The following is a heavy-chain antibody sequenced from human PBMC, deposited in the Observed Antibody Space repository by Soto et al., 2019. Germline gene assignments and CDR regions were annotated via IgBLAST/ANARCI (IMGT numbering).Heavy chain of an antibody. CDR2: IKSKSDGGTT. Sequence: EVPLVESGGGLVKPGGSLRLSCAASGFTFSNAWMSWVRQAPGKGLEWVGRIKSKSDGGTTDYAAPVKGRFTISRDDSKNTLFLQMNSLKTEDTAIYYCSTMIVLTGYYVIGGQGTLVTVSS. V-gene: IGHV3-15*01. D-gene: IGHD3-9*01. CDR1: GFTFSNAW. CDR3: STMIVLTGYYVI. J-gene: IGHJ4*02.